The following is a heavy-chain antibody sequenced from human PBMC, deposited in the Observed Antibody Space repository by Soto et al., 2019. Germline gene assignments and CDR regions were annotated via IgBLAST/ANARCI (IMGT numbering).Heavy chain of an antibody. CDR2: IYYSGST. V-gene: IGHV4-31*03. CDR1: GGSISSGGYY. J-gene: IGHJ5*02. Sequence: QVQLQESGPGLVKPSQTLSLTCTVSGGSISSGGYYWSWIRQHPGKGLEWIGYIYYSGSTYYNPSLKIRGTMQVDTSKNQFSPKLSSVTAADTAVYYCARVRYCSGGSCYPRFDPWGQGTLVTVSS. CDR3: ARVRYCSGGSCYPRFDP. D-gene: IGHD2-15*01.